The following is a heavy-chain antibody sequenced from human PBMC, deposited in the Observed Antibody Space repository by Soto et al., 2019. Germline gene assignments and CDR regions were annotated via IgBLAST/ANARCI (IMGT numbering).Heavy chain of an antibody. CDR2: IGSDGGNT. D-gene: IGHD5-18*01. Sequence: EVQLVESGGGLVQPGGSLRLSCAASGFTFSSYAMHWVRQAPGKGLEYVSAIGSDGGNTYYANSVKDRFTISRDNSKNTLYLQMGSLRTEDMAVNYCARGDPYSDTLRNDAFDIWGQGTMVTVSS. CDR1: GFTFSSYA. CDR3: ARGDPYSDTLRNDAFDI. V-gene: IGHV3-64*01. J-gene: IGHJ3*02.